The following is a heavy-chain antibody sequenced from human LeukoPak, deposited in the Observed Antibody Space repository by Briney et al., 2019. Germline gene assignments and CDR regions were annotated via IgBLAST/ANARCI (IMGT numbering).Heavy chain of an antibody. CDR3: AKAPMYSSSQRDDYYYMDV. J-gene: IGHJ6*03. D-gene: IGHD6-13*01. CDR1: GFTFSSYG. Sequence: GGSLRLSCAASGFTFSSYGMHWVRQAPGKGLEWVAFIRYDGSNKYYADSVKGRFTISRDNSKNTLYLQMNSLRAEDTAVYYCAKAPMYSSSQRDDYYYMDVWGKGTTVTVSS. V-gene: IGHV3-30*02. CDR2: IRYDGSNK.